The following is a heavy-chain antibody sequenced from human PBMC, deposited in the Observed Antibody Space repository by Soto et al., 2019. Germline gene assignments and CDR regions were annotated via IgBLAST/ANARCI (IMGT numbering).Heavy chain of an antibody. J-gene: IGHJ5*02. V-gene: IGHV3-33*01. CDR1: GFTFSSYG. D-gene: IGHD6-13*01. Sequence: GGSLRLSFAASGFTFSSYGMHWVRQAPGKGLEWVAVIWYDGSNKYYADSVKGRFTISRDNSKNTLYLQMNSLRAEDTAVYYCARDPGYSSSWYWFDPWGQGTLVTVSS. CDR2: IWYDGSNK. CDR3: ARDPGYSSSWYWFDP.